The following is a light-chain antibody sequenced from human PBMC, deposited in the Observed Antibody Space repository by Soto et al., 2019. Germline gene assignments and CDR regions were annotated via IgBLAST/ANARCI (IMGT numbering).Light chain of an antibody. J-gene: IGLJ3*02. CDR3: SSFTGSTTWV. CDR1: NSDVGGYDY. CDR2: DVT. V-gene: IGLV2-14*03. Sequence: QSALTQPAPVSGSPGQSITISCTGTNSDVGGYDYVSWYQQHPGKAPKLLIYDVTKRPSGVSNRFSGSKSGNTASLTISGLLTEDEADYYCSSFTGSTTWVFGGGTKLTVL.